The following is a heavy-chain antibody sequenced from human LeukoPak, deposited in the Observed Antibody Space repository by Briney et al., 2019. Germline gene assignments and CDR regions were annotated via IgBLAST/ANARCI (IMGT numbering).Heavy chain of an antibody. Sequence: SETLSLTCTVSGASISTHYWRWIRQPPGKGLEWIGFGHYTGRSNYNPSLKSRVTISVDTSKNQVSLKLSSVTAADTAVYYCARYDNSGYYSLDYWGQGALVTVSS. D-gene: IGHD3-22*01. CDR3: ARYDNSGYYSLDY. CDR2: GHYTGRS. J-gene: IGHJ4*02. V-gene: IGHV4-59*08. CDR1: GASISTHY.